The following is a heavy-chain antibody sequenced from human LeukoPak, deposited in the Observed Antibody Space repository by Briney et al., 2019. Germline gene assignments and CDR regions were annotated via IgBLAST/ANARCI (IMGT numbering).Heavy chain of an antibody. CDR2: ISDSGGST. J-gene: IGHJ4*02. D-gene: IGHD2-2*01. CDR1: GFTFSSYA. Sequence: GGSLRLSCAASGFTFSSYAMSWVRQAPGKGLEWVSAISDSGGSTYYADSVKGRFTISRDNSKNTVYLQMNSLRAGDTAVYYCAKDPYGTRYFDYWGQGTLVTVSS. V-gene: IGHV3-23*01. CDR3: AKDPYGTRYFDY.